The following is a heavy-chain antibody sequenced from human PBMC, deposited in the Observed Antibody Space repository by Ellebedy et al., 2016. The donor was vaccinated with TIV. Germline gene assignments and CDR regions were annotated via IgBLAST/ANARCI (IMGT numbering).Heavy chain of an antibody. Sequence: GGSLRLXCAASGFTFSSYSMNWVRQAPGKGLVWVSIINIDETVTRYAEFVKGRFTISRDNAKNTLYLQMNSLRAEDTAVYYCARDRSMTPDSWGQGSLVTVSS. CDR2: INIDETVT. D-gene: IGHD2/OR15-2a*01. J-gene: IGHJ4*02. V-gene: IGHV3-74*01. CDR3: ARDRSMTPDS. CDR1: GFTFSSYS.